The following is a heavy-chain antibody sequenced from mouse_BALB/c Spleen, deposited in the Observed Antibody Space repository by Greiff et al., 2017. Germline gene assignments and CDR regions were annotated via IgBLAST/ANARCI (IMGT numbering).Heavy chain of an antibody. CDR3: ARWGGSSYFDY. D-gene: IGHD1-1*01. CDR1: GFTFSSFG. J-gene: IGHJ2*01. Sequence: EVQRVESGGGLVQPGGSRKLSCAASGFTFSSFGMHWVRQAPEKGLEWVAYISSGSSTIYYADTVKGRFTISRDNPKNTLFLQMTSLRSEDTAMYYCARWGGSSYFDYWGQGTTLTVSS. V-gene: IGHV5-17*02. CDR2: ISSGSSTI.